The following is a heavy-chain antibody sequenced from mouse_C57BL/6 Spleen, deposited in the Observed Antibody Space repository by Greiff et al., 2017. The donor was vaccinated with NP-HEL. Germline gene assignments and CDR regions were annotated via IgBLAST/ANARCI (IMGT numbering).Heavy chain of an antibody. V-gene: IGHV1-52*01. CDR2: IDPSDSET. J-gene: IGHJ4*01. CDR1: GYTFTSYW. Sequence: QVQLQQPGAELVRPGSSVKLSCKASGYTFTSYWMHWVKQRPIQGLEWIGNIDPSDSETHYNQKFKDKATLTVDKSSSTAYMQLSSLTSEDSEVYDGARGYYGGKENLYAMDYWGQGTAVTVSS. CDR3: ARGYYGGKENLYAMDY. D-gene: IGHD1-1*01.